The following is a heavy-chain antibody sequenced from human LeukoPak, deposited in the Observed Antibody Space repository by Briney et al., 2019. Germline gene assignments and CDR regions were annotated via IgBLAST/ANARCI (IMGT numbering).Heavy chain of an antibody. V-gene: IGHV3-30*02. CDR1: GFTFSSYG. D-gene: IGHD3-22*01. CDR2: IFYDGSNP. Sequence: GGSLRLSCAASGFTFSSYGMHWVRQAPGKGLEWLAYIFYDGSNPYYPDSVKGRFTISRDNSKNMLYLQMNSLRADDTAVYYFANSPGGHYPSYFDYWGQGTLVTVSS. J-gene: IGHJ4*02. CDR3: ANSPGGHYPSYFDY.